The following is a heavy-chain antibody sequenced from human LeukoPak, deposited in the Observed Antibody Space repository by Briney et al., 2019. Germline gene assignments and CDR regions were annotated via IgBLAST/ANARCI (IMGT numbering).Heavy chain of an antibody. CDR3: AKDMGHGIVVVLADAFDI. CDR2: ISSNGVST. Sequence: GGSLRLSCAASGLTFSSYAMHWVRQAPGKGLEYVSFISSNGVSTYYANSVKGRFTISRDNAKNSLYLQMNSLRAEDTALYYCAKDMGHGIVVVLADAFDIWGQGTMVTVSS. D-gene: IGHD3-22*01. J-gene: IGHJ3*02. CDR1: GLTFSSYA. V-gene: IGHV3-64*01.